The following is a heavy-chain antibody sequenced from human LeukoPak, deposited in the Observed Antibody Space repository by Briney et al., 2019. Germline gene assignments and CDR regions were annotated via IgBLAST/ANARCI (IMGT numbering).Heavy chain of an antibody. CDR1: GFIFNNYG. J-gene: IGHJ4*02. D-gene: IGHD6-19*01. Sequence: GGSLRLSCTVSGFIFNNYGMRWVRQAPGKGLEWVAFTRDDGSNKYYADSVKGRFTISRDNSKNTLYLQMNSLRAEDTAVYYCAKSIAVAGLAGGRTFDYWGQGTLVTVSS. CDR2: TRDDGSNK. V-gene: IGHV3-30*02. CDR3: AKSIAVAGLAGGRTFDY.